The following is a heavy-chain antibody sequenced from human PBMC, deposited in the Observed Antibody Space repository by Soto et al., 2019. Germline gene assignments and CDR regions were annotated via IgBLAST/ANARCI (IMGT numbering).Heavy chain of an antibody. D-gene: IGHD6-19*01. V-gene: IGHV3-48*02. CDR3: ARAPARWLAIGSSERGYYYGMDV. Sequence: GGSLRLSCAASGFTFSSYSMNWVRQAPGKGLEWVSYISSSSSTIYYADSVKGRFTISRDNAKNSLYLQMNSLRDEDTAVYYCARAPARWLAIGSSERGYYYGMDVWGQGTTVTVSS. J-gene: IGHJ6*02. CDR2: ISSSSSTI. CDR1: GFTFSSYS.